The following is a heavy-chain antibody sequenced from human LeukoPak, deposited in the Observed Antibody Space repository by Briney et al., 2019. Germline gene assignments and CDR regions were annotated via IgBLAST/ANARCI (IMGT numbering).Heavy chain of an antibody. CDR3: ARYGGNFDY. V-gene: IGHV4-59*01. D-gene: IGHD4-23*01. CDR1: GGSISSYY. J-gene: IGHJ4*02. CDR2: IYYSGST. Sequence: PSETLSLTCTVSGGSISSYYWSWIRQPPGKGLDWIGYIYYSGSTHYNPSLKSRVTISVDTSKNQFSPKLSSVTAADTAVYYCARYGGNFDYWGQGTLVTVSS.